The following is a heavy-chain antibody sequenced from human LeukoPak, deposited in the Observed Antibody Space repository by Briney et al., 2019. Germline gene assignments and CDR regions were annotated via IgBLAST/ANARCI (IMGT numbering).Heavy chain of an antibody. V-gene: IGHV3-30*18. D-gene: IGHD6-19*01. Sequence: PGGSLRLSCAASGFTFSSYGMHWVRQAPGKGLEWVAVISYDGSNKYYADSVKGRFTISRDNSKNTLYLQMNSLRAEGTAVYYCAKDPQAAAVAGPDYWGQGTLVTVSS. CDR1: GFTFSSYG. CDR2: ISYDGSNK. CDR3: AKDPQAAAVAGPDY. J-gene: IGHJ4*02.